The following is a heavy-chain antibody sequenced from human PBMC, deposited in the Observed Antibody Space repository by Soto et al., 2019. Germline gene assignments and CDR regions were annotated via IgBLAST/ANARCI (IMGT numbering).Heavy chain of an antibody. CDR2: IYYSGST. Sequence: SETLSLTCTVSGGSISSGGYYWSWIRQHPGKGLEWIGYIYYSGSTYYNPSLKSRVTISVDTSKNQFSLKLSSVTAADTAVYYCARRNEGSGSYPLYYYYMDVWGKGTTVTVSS. J-gene: IGHJ6*03. CDR3: ARRNEGSGSYPLYYYYMDV. D-gene: IGHD3-10*01. CDR1: GGSISSGGYY. V-gene: IGHV4-31*03.